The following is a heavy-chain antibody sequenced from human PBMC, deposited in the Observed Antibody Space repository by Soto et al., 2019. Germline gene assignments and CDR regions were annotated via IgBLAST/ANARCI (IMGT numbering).Heavy chain of an antibody. CDR1: GFTFSGSS. D-gene: IGHD6-13*01. Sequence: EVQLVESGGGLVQPGGSLRLSCAASGFTFSGSSIHWVRQAPGKGLEWVGRIKNNANNYATAYAASVTGRFTLSRDDSKITAYLQMDSLKTDDTAVYYCTRYVQTDSWGVWGQGTTVTVSS. CDR3: TRYVQTDSWGV. V-gene: IGHV3-73*02. CDR2: IKNNANNYAT. J-gene: IGHJ6*02.